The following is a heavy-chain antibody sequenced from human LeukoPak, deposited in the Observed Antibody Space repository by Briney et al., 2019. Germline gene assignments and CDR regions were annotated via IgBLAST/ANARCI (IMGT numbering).Heavy chain of an antibody. V-gene: IGHV3-64*01. CDR1: GFTFSSYA. CDR2: ISSNGGST. CDR3: AGPSGSYYNSLDY. Sequence: GGSLRLSCAAPGFTFSSYAMHWVRQAPGKGLEYVSAISSNGGSTYYANSVKGRFTITRDNSKNTLYLQMGSLRAEDMAVYCCAGPSGSYYNSLDYWGQGTLVTVSS. J-gene: IGHJ4*02. D-gene: IGHD3-10*01.